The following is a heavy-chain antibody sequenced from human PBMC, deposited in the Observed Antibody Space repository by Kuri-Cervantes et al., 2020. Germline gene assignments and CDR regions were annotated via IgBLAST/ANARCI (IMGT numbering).Heavy chain of an antibody. V-gene: IGHV3-9*01. D-gene: IGHD2-8*01. CDR1: GFTFDDYA. CDR2: ISWNSGSI. CDR3: AKGDNAVYYYYMDV. Sequence: SLKISCAASGFTFDDYAMHWVRQAPGKGLEWVSGISWNSGSIGYADSVKGRFTISRDNAKNSLYLQMNSLRAEDTALYYCAKGDNAVYYYYMDVWGKGTTVTVFS. J-gene: IGHJ6*03.